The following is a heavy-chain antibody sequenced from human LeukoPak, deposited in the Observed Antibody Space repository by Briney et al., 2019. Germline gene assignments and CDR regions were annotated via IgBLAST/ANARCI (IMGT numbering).Heavy chain of an antibody. CDR3: ARDPGVDTAMVDAFDI. CDR1: GDSVSINSAA. Sequence: SQTLSLTCAISGDSVSINSAAWNWIRQSPSRGLEWLGRTYYRSKWYNDYAVSVKSRITINPDTSKNQFSLQLNSVTPEDTAVYYCARDPGVDTAMVDAFDIWGQGTMVTVSS. V-gene: IGHV6-1*01. CDR2: TYYRSKWYN. J-gene: IGHJ3*02. D-gene: IGHD5-18*01.